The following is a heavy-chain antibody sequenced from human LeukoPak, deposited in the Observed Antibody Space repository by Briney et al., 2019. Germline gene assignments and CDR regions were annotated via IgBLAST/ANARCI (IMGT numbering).Heavy chain of an antibody. CDR2: IYTSGST. Sequence: PSETLSLTCTVSGASIRNYYWSWIRQPAGKGLEWIGRIYTSGSTNYNPSLKSRVTMSVDTSKNQFSLKLSSVTAADTAVYYCARGVGWFGELFDYWGQGTLVTVSS. V-gene: IGHV4-4*07. CDR3: ARGVGWFGELFDY. CDR1: GASIRNYY. J-gene: IGHJ4*02. D-gene: IGHD3-10*01.